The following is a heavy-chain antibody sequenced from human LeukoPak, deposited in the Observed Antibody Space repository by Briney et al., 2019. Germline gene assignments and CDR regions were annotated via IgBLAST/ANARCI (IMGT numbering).Heavy chain of an antibody. J-gene: IGHJ5*02. V-gene: IGHV3-74*01. D-gene: IGHD2-2*01. CDR1: GFTFSNYW. CDR3: ARDQCTSTSCYGYNWFDP. CDR2: INTDGSST. Sequence: GGSLRLSCAASGFTFSNYWMHWVRQVPGKGLVWVSRINTDGSSTSYADSVKGRFTISRDNAKNTLYLQMNSLRAEDTAVYYCARDQCTSTSCYGYNWFDPWGQGTLVTVSS.